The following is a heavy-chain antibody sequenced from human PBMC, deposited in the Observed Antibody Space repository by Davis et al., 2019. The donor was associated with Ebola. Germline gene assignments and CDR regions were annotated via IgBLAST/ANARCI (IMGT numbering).Heavy chain of an antibody. CDR1: GFTFSSYW. Sequence: GGSLRLSCAASGFTFSSYWMSWVRQAPGKGLEWVSSISSSSSYIYYADSVKGRFTISRDNAKNSLYLQMNSLRAEDTAVYYCARDLWELTNGMDVWGQGTTVTVSS. J-gene: IGHJ6*02. D-gene: IGHD1-26*01. CDR2: ISSSSSYI. CDR3: ARDLWELTNGMDV. V-gene: IGHV3-21*01.